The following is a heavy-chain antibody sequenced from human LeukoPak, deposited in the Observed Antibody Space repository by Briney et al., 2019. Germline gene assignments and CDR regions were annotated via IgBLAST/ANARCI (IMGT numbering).Heavy chain of an antibody. CDR2: ISSNGGKT. Sequence: PGGSLRLSCAASGFTFTSHYMHWVRQTPGKGLEYVSAISSNGGKTHCTNSVKGRFTISRDNSKNTVYLQMGSLSTEDTAVYYCARDTNREQDIWGQGTTVTVSS. V-gene: IGHV3-64*01. CDR1: GFTFTSHY. J-gene: IGHJ6*02. D-gene: IGHD3-3*01. CDR3: ARDTNREQDI.